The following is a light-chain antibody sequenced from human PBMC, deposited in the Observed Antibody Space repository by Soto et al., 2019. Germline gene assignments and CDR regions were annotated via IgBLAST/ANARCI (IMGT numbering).Light chain of an antibody. CDR3: QHYNSYSET. CDR2: KAS. V-gene: IGKV1-5*03. Sequence: DIQMTQSPSTLSLSVGDRLTITYRASQTISSWLAWYQQKPGKAPKLLIYKASTLKSGVPSRFSGSGSGTEFTLTISSLQPDDFATYYCQHYNSYSETFGQGTKVDIK. J-gene: IGKJ1*01. CDR1: QTISSW.